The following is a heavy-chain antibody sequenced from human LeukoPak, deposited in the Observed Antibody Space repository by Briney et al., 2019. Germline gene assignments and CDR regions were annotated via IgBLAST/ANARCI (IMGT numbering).Heavy chain of an antibody. D-gene: IGHD3-22*01. CDR3: AKEGADYYDSSGYVGGFDY. Sequence: PGGSLRLSCAASGFTFSDYYMSWIRQAPGKGLEWVSYISSSGSTIYYADSVKGRFTISRDNAKNSLYLQMNSLRAEDTALYYCAKEGADYYDSSGYVGGFDYWGQGTLVTVSS. CDR1: GFTFSDYY. J-gene: IGHJ4*02. CDR2: ISSSGSTI. V-gene: IGHV3-11*01.